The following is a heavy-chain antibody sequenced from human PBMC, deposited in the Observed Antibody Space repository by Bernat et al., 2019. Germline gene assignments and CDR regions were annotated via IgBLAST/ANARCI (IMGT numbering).Heavy chain of an antibody. D-gene: IGHD6-13*01. CDR2: INPSGGST. CDR1: GYTFTSYY. V-gene: IGHV1-46*03. CDR3: ARDGYSSSWYVVSVENWFDP. J-gene: IGHJ5*02. Sequence: QVQLVQSGAEVKKPGASVKVSCKASGYTFTSYYMHWVRQAPGQGLEWMGIINPSGGSTSYAQKFQGRVTMTRDTSTSTVYMELSSLRSEDTAVYYCARDGYSSSWYVVSVENWFDPWGQGTLVTVSS.